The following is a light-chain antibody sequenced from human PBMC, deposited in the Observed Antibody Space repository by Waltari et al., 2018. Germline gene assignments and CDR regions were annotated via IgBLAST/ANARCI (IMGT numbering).Light chain of an antibody. Sequence: QSALTQPPSASGSPGQSVTISCTGTRRDIGGYNYVSWYQQHPGKAPKLMIYEVTKRPSGVPDRFSASKSGNTASLTVSGLQAEDEADYYCSSFAGSTNWVFGGGTKLTVL. V-gene: IGLV2-8*01. J-gene: IGLJ3*02. CDR1: RRDIGGYNY. CDR3: SSFAGSTNWV. CDR2: EVT.